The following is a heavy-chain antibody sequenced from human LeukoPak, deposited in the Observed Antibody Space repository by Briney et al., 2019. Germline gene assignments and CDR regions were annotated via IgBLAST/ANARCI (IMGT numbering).Heavy chain of an antibody. CDR2: ISSSGSTK. Sequence: GGSLRLSCAASGFTFSDYYMNWIRQAPGKGLEWVSYISSSGSTKYYADSVKGRFTISRDNAKNSLFLQMNSLRAEDTAVYYCARVLRYCSGGNCYSGGLGYMDVWGKGTTVTISS. D-gene: IGHD2-15*01. CDR3: ARVLRYCSGGNCYSGGLGYMDV. V-gene: IGHV3-11*01. CDR1: GFTFSDYY. J-gene: IGHJ6*03.